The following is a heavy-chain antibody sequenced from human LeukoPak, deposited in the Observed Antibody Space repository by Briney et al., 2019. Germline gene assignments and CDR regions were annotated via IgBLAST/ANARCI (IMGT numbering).Heavy chain of an antibody. CDR2: INSDGSST. CDR1: GFTFSSYW. Sequence: PGGSLILSCAASGFTFSSYWVHWVRQAPGKGLVWVSRINSDGSSTSYADSVKGRFTISRDNAKNTLYLQMNSLRAEDTAVYYCARAIAVAADGMDVWGQGTTVTVSS. D-gene: IGHD6-19*01. J-gene: IGHJ6*02. V-gene: IGHV3-74*01. CDR3: ARAIAVAADGMDV.